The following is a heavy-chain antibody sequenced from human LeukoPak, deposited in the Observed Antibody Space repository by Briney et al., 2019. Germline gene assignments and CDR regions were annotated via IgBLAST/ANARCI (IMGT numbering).Heavy chain of an antibody. CDR1: GGSISSYC. Sequence: PSETLSLTCTVSGGSISSYCWSWIRQPAGKGLEWIGRIYTSGSTNYNPSLKSRVTMSVDTSKNQFSLKLSSVTAADTAVYYCARDRYYYDSSGYLGVFDPWGQGTLVTVSS. V-gene: IGHV4-4*07. CDR3: ARDRYYYDSSGYLGVFDP. CDR2: IYTSGST. J-gene: IGHJ5*02. D-gene: IGHD3-22*01.